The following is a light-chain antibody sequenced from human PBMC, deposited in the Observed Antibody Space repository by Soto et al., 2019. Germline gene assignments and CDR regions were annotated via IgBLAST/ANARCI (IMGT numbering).Light chain of an antibody. V-gene: IGKV3-11*01. Sequence: EIVLTQSPATLSLSPGERATLSCRASQSVSTYLAWYQQKPGQAPRLLISDASNRATGIPARFSGSGSGTDFTLTISSLEPEDFAVYYCQQRSNWPITFGQGTRLEN. CDR2: DAS. CDR1: QSVSTY. J-gene: IGKJ5*01. CDR3: QQRSNWPIT.